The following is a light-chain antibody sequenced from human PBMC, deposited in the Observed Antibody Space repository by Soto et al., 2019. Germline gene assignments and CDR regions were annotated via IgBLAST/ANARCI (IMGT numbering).Light chain of an antibody. CDR2: GAS. CDR1: QSVSSNF. J-gene: IGKJ5*01. V-gene: IGKV3-20*01. Sequence: EIVLTQSPGTVSLSPGERAHLSCRASQSVSSNFLAWYQHKPGQAPRLLLHGASNRAPGIPDRFSGGWSGTDFTLTVSRLEPEDSAVYYFQHYGTSPPIIFGQGTRLEI. CDR3: QHYGTSPPII.